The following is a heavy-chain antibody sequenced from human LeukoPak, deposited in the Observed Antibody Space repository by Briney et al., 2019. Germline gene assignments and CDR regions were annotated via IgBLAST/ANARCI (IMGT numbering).Heavy chain of an antibody. CDR1: GFTFSGSA. D-gene: IGHD2-2*01. CDR3: TRLDCSSTSCSDY. Sequence: PGGSLRLSCAASGFTFSGSAMHWVRQASGKGLEWVGRIRSKANSYATAYAASVKGRFTISRDDSKNTACLQMNSLKTEDTAVYYCTRLDCSSTSCSDYWGQGTLVSVSS. V-gene: IGHV3-73*01. J-gene: IGHJ4*02. CDR2: IRSKANSYAT.